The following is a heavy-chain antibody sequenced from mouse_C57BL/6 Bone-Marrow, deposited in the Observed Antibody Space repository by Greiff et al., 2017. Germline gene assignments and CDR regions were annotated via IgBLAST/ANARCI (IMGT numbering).Heavy chain of an antibody. CDR1: GYTFTDYY. J-gene: IGHJ2*01. D-gene: IGHD1-1*01. Sequence: EVQLQQSGPELVKPGASVKISCKASGYTFTDYYMNWVKQSHGKSLEWIGDINPNNGGTSYNQKFKGKATLTVDKASSTAYMELRSLTSEDSAVYYGRIPYGSSPYYFDYWGQGTTLTVSS. CDR3: RIPYGSSPYYFDY. V-gene: IGHV1-26*01. CDR2: INPNNGGT.